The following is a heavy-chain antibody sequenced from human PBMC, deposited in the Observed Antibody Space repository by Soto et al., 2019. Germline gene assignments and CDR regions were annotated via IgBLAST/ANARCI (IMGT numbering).Heavy chain of an antibody. CDR3: ARDYYYSVDV. CDR2: IDADDSSG. J-gene: IGHJ6*02. Sequence: EMQLVESGGGLVQPGGSLRLSCVVSGFTFSTTWMHWVRQAPGKGLVGVSRIDADDSSGTYADSVKGRFTISRDNSKNTLYRHMNSLRPEDTAVYYCARDYYYSVDVWGQGTAVTVSS. D-gene: IGHD3-10*01. CDR1: GFTFSTTW. V-gene: IGHV3-74*03.